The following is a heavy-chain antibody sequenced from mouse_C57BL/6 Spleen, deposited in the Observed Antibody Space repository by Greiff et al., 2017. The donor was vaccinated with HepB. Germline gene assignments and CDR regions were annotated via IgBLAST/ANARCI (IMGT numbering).Heavy chain of an antibody. V-gene: IGHV7-1*01. J-gene: IGHJ1*03. CDR2: SRNKANDYTT. D-gene: IGHD2-14*01. CDR1: GFTFSDFY. CDR3: ARDDQTGIGYWYFDV. Sequence: EVQVVESGGGLVQSGRSLRLSCATSGFTFSDFYMEWVRQAPGKGLEWIAASRNKANDYTTEYSAYVKGRFIVSRDTSQSILYLQMNALRAEDTAIYYCARDDQTGIGYWYFDVWGTGTTVTVSS.